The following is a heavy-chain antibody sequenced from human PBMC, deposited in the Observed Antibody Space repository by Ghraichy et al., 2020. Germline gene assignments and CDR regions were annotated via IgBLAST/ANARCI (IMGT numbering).Heavy chain of an antibody. V-gene: IGHV3-7*01. J-gene: IGHJ6*02. D-gene: IGHD3-10*01. CDR2: IKEDGSEK. Sequence: GGSLRLSCAASGSTFSNYWMTWVRQAPGKGLEWVANIKEDGSEKYYVDSVRGRFTISRDNAKNSLFLQMNSLRAEDTAVYYCARDHHYGSGSEGRGMDVWGQGTTVTVSS. CDR1: GSTFSNYW. CDR3: ARDHHYGSGSEGRGMDV.